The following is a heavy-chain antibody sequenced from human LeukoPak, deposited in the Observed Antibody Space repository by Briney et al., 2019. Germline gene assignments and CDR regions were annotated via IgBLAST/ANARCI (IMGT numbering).Heavy chain of an antibody. CDR2: IRYDGSNK. Sequence: PGGSLRLSCAASGFTFSSYGMHWVRQAPAKGLEWVAFIRYDGSNKYYADSVKGRFTISRDNSKNTLYLQMNSLRAEDTAVYYCAKDGGYCSSTSCYTVGYYYYMDVWGKGTTVTVSS. CDR1: GFTFSSYG. D-gene: IGHD2-2*01. J-gene: IGHJ6*03. CDR3: AKDGGYCSSTSCYTVGYYYYMDV. V-gene: IGHV3-30*02.